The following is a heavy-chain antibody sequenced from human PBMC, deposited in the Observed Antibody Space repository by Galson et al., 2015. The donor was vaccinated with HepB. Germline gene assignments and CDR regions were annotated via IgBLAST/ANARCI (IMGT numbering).Heavy chain of an antibody. D-gene: IGHD3-10*01. CDR3: ARAKEGRGYFDY. J-gene: IGHJ4*02. Sequence: SVKVSCKASGYSFSNYGLSWIRQAPGPGLEWLGWFSGYDCSTNYAQKFQGRVTMTADASTGTAYLELRNLRADDTAVYYCARAKEGRGYFDYWGQGTLVTVSS. CDR1: GYSFSNYG. CDR2: FSGYDCST. V-gene: IGHV1-18*01.